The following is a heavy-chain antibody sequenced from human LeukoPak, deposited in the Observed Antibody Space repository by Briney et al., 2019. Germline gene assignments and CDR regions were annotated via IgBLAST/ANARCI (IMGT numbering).Heavy chain of an antibody. Sequence: SVKVSCKASGGTFSSYAISWVRQAPGQGLEWMGGIIPIFGIANYAQKFQGRVTITTDESTSTAYMELSSLRSEDTAVYYCARPIAAAGSSWFDPWGQGTLVTVSS. J-gene: IGHJ5*02. CDR3: ARPIAAAGSSWFDP. CDR2: IIPIFGIA. CDR1: GGTFSSYA. V-gene: IGHV1-69*05. D-gene: IGHD6-13*01.